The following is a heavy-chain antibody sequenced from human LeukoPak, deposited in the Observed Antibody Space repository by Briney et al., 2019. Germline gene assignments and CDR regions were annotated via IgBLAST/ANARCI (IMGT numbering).Heavy chain of an antibody. V-gene: IGHV1-46*01. D-gene: IGHD6-6*01. CDR2: INPTGGST. CDR3: ARTAARRFDY. Sequence: ASVEVSCKASGYTFPSYFMHWVRQAPGQGLEWMGIINPTGGSTTYAQKFQGRVTMTRDTSTSTVYMELSSLRSDDTAVYYCARTAARRFDYWGRGTLVTVSS. J-gene: IGHJ4*02. CDR1: GYTFPSYF.